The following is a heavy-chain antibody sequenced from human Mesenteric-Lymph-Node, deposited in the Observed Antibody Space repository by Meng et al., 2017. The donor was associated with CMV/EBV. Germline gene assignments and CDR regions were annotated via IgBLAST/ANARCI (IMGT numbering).Heavy chain of an antibody. D-gene: IGHD3-3*01. CDR3: ARTLRFLEWYYDS. Sequence: ETLSLTCAASGFTFSSYSMNWVRQAPGKGLEWVSSIGSSSSYMYYADSVKGRFTISRDNAKNSLYLQMNSLRAEDTAVYYCARTLRFLEWYYDSWGQGTLVTVSS. J-gene: IGHJ4*02. CDR1: GFTFSSYS. V-gene: IGHV3-21*01. CDR2: IGSSSSYM.